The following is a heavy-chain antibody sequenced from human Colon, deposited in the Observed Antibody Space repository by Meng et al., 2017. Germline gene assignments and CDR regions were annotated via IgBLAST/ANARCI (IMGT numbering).Heavy chain of an antibody. Sequence: QVQLVQSGAEGKKPGASVKVSCKTSGYTFTSYPIHWVRQAPGLRLEWMGLISAGNGNIKYSRKFQGRVTITRDTSASTSYMEFSGLTSEDTAVYYCARGEEGDTWGQGTLVTVSS. V-gene: IGHV1-3*01. D-gene: IGHD3-10*01. CDR3: ARGEEGDT. CDR2: ISAGNGNI. CDR1: GYTFTSYP. J-gene: IGHJ4*02.